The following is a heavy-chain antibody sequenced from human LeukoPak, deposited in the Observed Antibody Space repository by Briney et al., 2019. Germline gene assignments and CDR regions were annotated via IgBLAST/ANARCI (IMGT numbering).Heavy chain of an antibody. J-gene: IGHJ4*02. CDR1: GGSLNDYY. CDR3: ARSHHSFTDY. CDR2: VNHRGST. V-gene: IGHV4-34*01. Sequence: SETLSLTCAVYGGSLNDYYWSWIRQPPRKGLEWIGEVNHRGSTNYNPSLKSRITMSVDTFKNQLSLKLSSVTAADTAVYYCARSHHSFTDYWGQGTLVTVSS. D-gene: IGHD2/OR15-2a*01.